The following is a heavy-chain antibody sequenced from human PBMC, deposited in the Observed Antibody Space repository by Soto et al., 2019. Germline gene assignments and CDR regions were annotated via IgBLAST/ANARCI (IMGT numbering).Heavy chain of an antibody. CDR1: GYGFNSYG. J-gene: IGHJ4*02. CDR2: ISAYNGNT. V-gene: IGHV1-18*04. Sequence: QLQLVQSGAEVKRPGASVKVSCKASGYGFNSYGISWVRQAPGQGLEWMGWISAYNGNTKYAQKFQGRVTMSTDTSTSTAYLELRSLTSDDTAVYFCARGEPIMGATWYFDYWGQGTLVTVSS. D-gene: IGHD1-26*01. CDR3: ARGEPIMGATWYFDY.